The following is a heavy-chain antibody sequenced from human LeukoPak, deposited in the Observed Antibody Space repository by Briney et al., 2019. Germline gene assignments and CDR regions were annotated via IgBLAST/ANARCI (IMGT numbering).Heavy chain of an antibody. Sequence: ASVKVSCKASGYTFTSYYMHWVRQAPGQGLEWMGIINPSGGSTSYAQKFQGRVTMTRDMSTSTVYMELSSLRSEDMAVYYCARESLRWTSDYWGQGTLVTVSS. J-gene: IGHJ4*02. V-gene: IGHV1-46*01. CDR2: INPSGGST. D-gene: IGHD4-23*01. CDR3: ARESLRWTSDY. CDR1: GYTFTSYY.